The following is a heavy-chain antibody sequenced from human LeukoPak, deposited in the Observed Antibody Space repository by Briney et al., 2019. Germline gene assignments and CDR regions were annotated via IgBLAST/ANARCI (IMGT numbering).Heavy chain of an antibody. D-gene: IGHD3-22*01. V-gene: IGHV3-23*01. CDR1: GFTFSSYA. Sequence: GGSLRLTCAASGFTFSSYAMSWVRQAPGKGLEWVSSITSSGAATYYADSVKGRFTISRDNSDNTLYLQMNSLRAEDTAVYYCAKDRPNYYGSNGHYYKLNGDCWGQGTLVTVSS. J-gene: IGHJ4*02. CDR3: AKDRPNYYGSNGHYYKLNGDC. CDR2: ITSSGAAT.